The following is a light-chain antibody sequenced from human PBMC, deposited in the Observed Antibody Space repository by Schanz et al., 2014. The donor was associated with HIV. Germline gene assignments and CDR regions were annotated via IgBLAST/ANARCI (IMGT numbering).Light chain of an antibody. CDR2: NSY. Sequence: QSVLSQPPSASGTPGQRVTISCSVSNSNIRSNAVNWYQHLPGTAPQLLIYNSYHRPSGVPDRFSGSDSGTSASLAISGLQSEDETDYYCAGWDDSLNAWVFGGGTKVTVL. CDR1: NSNIRSNA. J-gene: IGLJ3*02. V-gene: IGLV1-44*01. CDR3: AGWDDSLNAWV.